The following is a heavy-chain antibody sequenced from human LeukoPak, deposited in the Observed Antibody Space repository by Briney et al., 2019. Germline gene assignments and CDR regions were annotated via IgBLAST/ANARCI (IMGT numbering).Heavy chain of an antibody. CDR2: INPSGGST. Sequence: ASVKVSCKASGYTVTNYTIHWVRQAPGQGLEWMGGINPSGGSTSYAQKFQGRLTMTRDTSTSTVYMELSSLRSEDTAVYYCARDRGEGYYFDYWGQGTLVTVSS. V-gene: IGHV1-46*01. CDR1: GYTVTNYT. D-gene: IGHD3-10*01. J-gene: IGHJ4*02. CDR3: ARDRGEGYYFDY.